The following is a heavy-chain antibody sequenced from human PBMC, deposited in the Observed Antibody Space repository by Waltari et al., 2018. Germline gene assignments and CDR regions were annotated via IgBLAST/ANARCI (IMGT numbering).Heavy chain of an antibody. V-gene: IGHV4-4*02. J-gene: IGHJ4*02. D-gene: IGHD1-26*01. CDR3: ARDRGRGLILDS. CDR1: GDSMSSTAW. CDR2: IQRSGKT. Sequence: QLQQSGPGLVKPSESLSLTCAVSGDSMSSTAWGSWVRQSPGKGLEWIGQIQRSGKTHFNPSFASRGIISVDTSNNQVFLKVPSPTAADTAMYYCARDRGRGLILDSWGQGTLVTVSP.